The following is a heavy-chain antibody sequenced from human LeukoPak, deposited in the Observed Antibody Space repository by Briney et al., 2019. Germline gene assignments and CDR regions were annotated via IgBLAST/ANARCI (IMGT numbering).Heavy chain of an antibody. J-gene: IGHJ4*02. CDR2: ISWNSGHI. CDR3: ARARLGFTRGIGTNYFDY. Sequence: PGGSLRLSCAASGFTFDNYAMHWVRQAPGKGLEWVSGISWNSGHIGYADSVKGRFTISRDNAKNSLYLQMNSLRAEDTAVYFCARARLGFTRGIGTNYFDYWGQGALVTVSS. CDR1: GFTFDNYA. V-gene: IGHV3-9*01. D-gene: IGHD2-15*01.